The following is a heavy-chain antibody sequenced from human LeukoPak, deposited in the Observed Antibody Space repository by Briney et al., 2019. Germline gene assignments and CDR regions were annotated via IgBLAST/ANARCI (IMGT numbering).Heavy chain of an antibody. CDR2: ISGSGDNT. J-gene: IGHJ4*02. Sequence: GGSLRLSCAVSGLTFSNLKMSWVRQAPGKGLEWVSGISGSGDNTYYAESVKGRFTISRDNSKSTLFLQMNNLRAEDTAVYYCAKAGDRSCSSTSCYTSDYWGQGTLVTVSS. V-gene: IGHV3-23*01. CDR3: AKAGDRSCSSTSCYTSDY. CDR1: GLTFSNLK. D-gene: IGHD2-2*01.